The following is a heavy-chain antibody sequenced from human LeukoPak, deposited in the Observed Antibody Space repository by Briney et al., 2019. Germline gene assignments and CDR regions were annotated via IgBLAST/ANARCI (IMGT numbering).Heavy chain of an antibody. CDR1: GGSISSGGYY. CDR2: IYYSGST. Sequence: PSQTLSLTCTVSGGSISSGGYYWSWIRQHPGKGLEWIGYIYYSGSTYYNPSLKSRVTISVGTSKNQFSLKLSSVTAADTAVYYCARDRRREYYYDSSGSQSDAFDIWGQGTMVTVSS. J-gene: IGHJ3*02. CDR3: ARDRRREYYYDSSGSQSDAFDI. D-gene: IGHD3-22*01. V-gene: IGHV4-31*03.